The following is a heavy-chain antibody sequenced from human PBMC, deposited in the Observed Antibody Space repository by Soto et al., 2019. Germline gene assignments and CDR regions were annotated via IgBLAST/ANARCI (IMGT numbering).Heavy chain of an antibody. J-gene: IGHJ4*02. CDR2: IPVIGERR. CDR1: GFTFSSYG. D-gene: IGHD1-1*01. CDR3: AREGDTYGTVCFDS. V-gene: IGHV3-23*01. Sequence: EVQLLDSGGCLVQPGGSLRLSCAASGFTFSSYGMSWVRQAPGKGLEWVAGIPVIGERRYYADSVKGRFTISRDNAKNTLYLQMNSLRVEDASVYFCAREGDTYGTVCFDSWGQGTLVTVSS.